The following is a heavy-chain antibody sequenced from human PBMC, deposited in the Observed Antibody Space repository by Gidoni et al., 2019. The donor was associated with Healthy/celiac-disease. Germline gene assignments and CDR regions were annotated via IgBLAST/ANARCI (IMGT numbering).Heavy chain of an antibody. Sequence: EVQLVESGGGVIQPGGSLRLSCAASGFTVSSNYMSWVRQAPGQGLEWVSVIYSGGSTYYADSVKGRFTISRDNSKNTLYLQMNSLRAEDTAVYYCARVSGSSRNYYYYGMDVWGQGTTVTVSS. CDR1: GFTVSSNY. CDR3: ARVSGSSRNYYYYGMDV. V-gene: IGHV3-53*01. J-gene: IGHJ6*02. CDR2: IYSGGST. D-gene: IGHD1-26*01.